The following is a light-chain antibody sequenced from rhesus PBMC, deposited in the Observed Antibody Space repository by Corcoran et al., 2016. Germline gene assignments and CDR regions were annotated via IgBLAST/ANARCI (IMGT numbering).Light chain of an antibody. CDR2: KAS. CDR3: KHGYGTPYS. J-gene: IGKJ2*01. V-gene: IGKV1-74*01. CDR1: ENANKD. Sequence: DIQMTQSPSSLSASVGDRVTLTCRASENANKDLNWYQQKTGKAPKLPIYKASTVQSGVPTRFRGRGSGTDYTFPISSLQPEDVATYSSKHGYGTPYSFCQATKVEIK.